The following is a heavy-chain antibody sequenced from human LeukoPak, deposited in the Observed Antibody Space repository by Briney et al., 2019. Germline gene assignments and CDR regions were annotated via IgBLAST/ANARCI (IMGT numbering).Heavy chain of an antibody. J-gene: IGHJ4*02. Sequence: GASVKVSCKASGYTFTGYYMHWVRQAPGQGLEWMGWINTNSGGTNYAQKFQGRVTMTRDTSISTAYMELSRLRSDDTAVYYCARVLSRWLQLHYFDYWGQGTLVTVSS. CDR1: GYTFTGYY. CDR2: INTNSGGT. V-gene: IGHV1-2*02. D-gene: IGHD5-24*01. CDR3: ARVLSRWLQLHYFDY.